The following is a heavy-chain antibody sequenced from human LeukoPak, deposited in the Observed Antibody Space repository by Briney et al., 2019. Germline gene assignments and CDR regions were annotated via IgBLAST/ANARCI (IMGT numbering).Heavy chain of an antibody. Sequence: GGSLRLSCAASEFTFNNYAMSWVRQAPGKGLEWVSAISGTGGGTYYAHSVKGRFTISRDNSKNMPYLQMDSLRAEDTAAYYCAKTKSGSYSSPLDYWGQGTLVTVSS. CDR1: EFTFNNYA. D-gene: IGHD1-26*01. CDR2: ISGTGGGT. V-gene: IGHV3-23*01. J-gene: IGHJ4*02. CDR3: AKTKSGSYSSPLDY.